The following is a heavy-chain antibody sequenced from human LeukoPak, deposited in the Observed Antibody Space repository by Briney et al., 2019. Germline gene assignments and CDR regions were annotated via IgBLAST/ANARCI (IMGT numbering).Heavy chain of an antibody. V-gene: IGHV3-23*01. D-gene: IGHD6-19*01. J-gene: IGHJ4*02. Sequence: GGSLRLSCAASGFTFSSYAMSWVRQAPGKGLEWVSAISGSGGSTYYADSVKGRFTISRDNSKNTLHLQMNSLRAEDTAVYYCAKDRGYSSALDYWGQGTLVTVSS. CDR1: GFTFSSYA. CDR3: AKDRGYSSALDY. CDR2: ISGSGGST.